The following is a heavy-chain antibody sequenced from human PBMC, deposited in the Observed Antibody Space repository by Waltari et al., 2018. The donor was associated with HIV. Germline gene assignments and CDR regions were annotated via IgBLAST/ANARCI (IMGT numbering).Heavy chain of an antibody. CDR3: ARAHYDIVVVPAARGEFDP. V-gene: IGHV4-34*01. D-gene: IGHD2-2*01. CDR1: GGSFSGYY. CDR2: INHSGST. Sequence: QVQLQQWGAGLLKPSETLSLTCAVYGGSFSGYYWSWLRQPPGKGLEWIGEINHSGSTNYNPSLKSRVTISVDTSKNQFSLKLSSVTAADTAVYYCARAHYDIVVVPAARGEFDPWGQGTLVTVSS. J-gene: IGHJ5*02.